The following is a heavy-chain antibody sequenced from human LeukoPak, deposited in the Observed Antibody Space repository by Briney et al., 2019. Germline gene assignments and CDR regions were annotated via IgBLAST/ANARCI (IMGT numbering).Heavy chain of an antibody. CDR3: ARDRGSSGWVASFDY. Sequence: SETLSLTCTVSGGSISSYYWSWIRQPAGKGLEWIGRIYASGSTNYNPSLKSRVTMSVDTSKNQFSLKLSSVTAADTAVYYCARDRGSSGWVASFDYWGQGTLVTVSS. CDR2: IYASGST. D-gene: IGHD6-19*01. CDR1: GGSISSYY. V-gene: IGHV4-4*07. J-gene: IGHJ4*02.